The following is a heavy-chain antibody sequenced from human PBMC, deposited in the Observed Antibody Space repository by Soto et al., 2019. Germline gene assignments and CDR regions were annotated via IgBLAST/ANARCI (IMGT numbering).Heavy chain of an antibody. Sequence: WASVKVSCKASGYTFTSYGISWVRQAPGQGLEWMGWISAYNGNTNYAQKLQGRVTMTTDTSTSTAYMELRSLRSDDTAVYYCARSYYYDSSGYYLNNRAFDYWGQGTLVTAPQ. CDR3: ARSYYYDSSGYYLNNRAFDY. V-gene: IGHV1-18*04. CDR1: GYTFTSYG. CDR2: ISAYNGNT. J-gene: IGHJ4*02. D-gene: IGHD3-22*01.